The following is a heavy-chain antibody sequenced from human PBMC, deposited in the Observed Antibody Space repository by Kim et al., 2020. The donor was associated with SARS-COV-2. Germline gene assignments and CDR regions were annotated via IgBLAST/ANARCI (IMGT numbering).Heavy chain of an antibody. J-gene: IGHJ5*02. V-gene: IGHV3-21*01. D-gene: IGHD4-17*01. Sequence: GGSLRLSCAASGFTFSSYGMNWVRQAPGKGLEWVASIRNNGSYIYYADSVKGRFTISRDNSKNSLYLQMNSLRAEDTAVYYCARENIDYGGNSWFDPWAQGTLVTASS. CDR2: IRNNGSYI. CDR1: GFTFSSYG. CDR3: ARENIDYGGNSWFDP.